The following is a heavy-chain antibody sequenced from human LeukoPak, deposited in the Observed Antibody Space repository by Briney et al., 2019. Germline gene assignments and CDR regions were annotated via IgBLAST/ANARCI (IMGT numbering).Heavy chain of an antibody. CDR1: GYTFASFG. D-gene: IGHD4-17*01. V-gene: IGHV1-18*01. Sequence: ASVKVSCKASGYTFASFGITWVRQAPGQGLEWMGWINTHNGDTNYAQKLQGRVTMTTDTSTSTAYMELRSPRSDDTAVYYCARGLDDYGDYPLGYWGQGTLVTVSS. CDR3: ARGLDDYGDYPLGY. J-gene: IGHJ4*02. CDR2: INTHNGDT.